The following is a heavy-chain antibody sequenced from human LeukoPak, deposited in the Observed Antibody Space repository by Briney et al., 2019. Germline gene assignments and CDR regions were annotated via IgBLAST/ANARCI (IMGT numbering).Heavy chain of an antibody. J-gene: IGHJ4*02. CDR1: GGSFSGYY. CDR2: INHSGST. V-gene: IGHV4-34*01. Sequence: SSETLSLTCAVYGGSFSGYYWSWIRQPPGKGLEWIGEINHSGSTIYNPSLKSRVTISVDTSKNQFSLKLSSVTAADTAVYYCARGHPEPFDYWGQGTLVTVSS. CDR3: ARGHPEPFDY.